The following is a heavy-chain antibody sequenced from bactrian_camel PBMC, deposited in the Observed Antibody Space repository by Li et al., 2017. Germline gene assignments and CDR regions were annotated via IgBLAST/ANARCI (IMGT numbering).Heavy chain of an antibody. CDR3: AADFSSFRLCRVVASLQTEHAPLMKSGIY. J-gene: IGHJ4*01. CDR1: GYTMRIYC. Sequence: HVQLVESGGGSVEAGGSLRLSCSASGYTMRIYCMAWFRQAPGKEREGVARLYTNGRSIKYADSVKGRFTISYDKVNNTLYLYMNGLKPEDTATYYCAADFSSFRLCRVVASLQTEHAPLMKSGIYWGQGTQVTVS. V-gene: IGHV3S63*01. CDR2: LYTNGRSI. D-gene: IGHD2*01.